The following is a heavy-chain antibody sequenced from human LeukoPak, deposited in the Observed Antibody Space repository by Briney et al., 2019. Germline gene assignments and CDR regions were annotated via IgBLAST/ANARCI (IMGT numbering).Heavy chain of an antibody. CDR3: ARPVATISYYFDY. CDR1: GYSFTSYW. J-gene: IGHJ4*02. CDR2: IYPGDSDT. Sequence: RRESLKISCKGSGYSFTSYWIGWVRQMPGKGLEWMGIIYPGDSDTRYSPSFQGQVTISADKSISTAYLQWSSLKASDTAMYYCARPVATISYYFDYWGQGTLVTVSS. V-gene: IGHV5-51*01. D-gene: IGHD5-12*01.